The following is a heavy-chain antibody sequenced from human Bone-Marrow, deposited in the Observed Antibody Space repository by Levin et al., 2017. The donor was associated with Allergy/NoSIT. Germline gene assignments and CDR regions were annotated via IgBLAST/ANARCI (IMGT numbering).Heavy chain of an antibody. D-gene: IGHD2/OR15-2a*01. J-gene: IGHJ6*03. Sequence: ASVKVSCKASGYTFTNYDVNWVRQATGQGPEWMGWVNPDSGDTGYTQKFQGRISMTTNTSIRTAYLEVSSLTSEDTAVYYCARGFYNSIWRGSGGYYYMDAWGKGTTVTVSS. CDR3: ARGFYNSIWRGSGGYYYMDA. CDR1: GYTFTNYD. V-gene: IGHV1-8*02. CDR2: VNPDSGDT.